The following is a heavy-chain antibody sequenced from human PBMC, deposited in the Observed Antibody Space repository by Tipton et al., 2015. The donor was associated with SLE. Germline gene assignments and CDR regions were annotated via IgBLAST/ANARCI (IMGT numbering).Heavy chain of an antibody. Sequence: TLSLTCTVSGGSISSSYWSWIRQPPGKGLEWIGYIYYSGGTNYSPSLRSRVTISIDTSRNQFSLKLSSVTAADTAVYYCARDPYLGAFDIWGQGTMVTVSS. CDR3: ARDPYLGAFDI. J-gene: IGHJ3*02. CDR1: GGSISSSY. CDR2: IYYSGGT. D-gene: IGHD3-16*01. V-gene: IGHV4-59*01.